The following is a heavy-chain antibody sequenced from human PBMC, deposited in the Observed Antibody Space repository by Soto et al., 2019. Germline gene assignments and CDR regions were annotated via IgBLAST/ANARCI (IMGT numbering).Heavy chain of an antibody. J-gene: IGHJ4*02. CDR2: ISYDRNNK. Sequence: QVQLVESGGGVVKPGRSLKLSCAASGFTFSSHAMHWVRQAPGRGLEWVAGISYDRNNKFYADSVKGRFTLSRDNSKSTLYLQMNSLRVAETALYYCARDLGGYQLDYWGQGTLVTVSS. V-gene: IGHV3-30-3*01. CDR3: ARDLGGYQLDY. CDR1: GFTFSSHA. D-gene: IGHD6-13*01.